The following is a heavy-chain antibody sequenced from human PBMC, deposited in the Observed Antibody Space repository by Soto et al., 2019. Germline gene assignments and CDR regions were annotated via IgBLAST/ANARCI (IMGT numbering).Heavy chain of an antibody. Sequence: WASVKVSCKASGYTFTGYYMHWVRQAPGQGLEWMGWINPNSGGTNYAQKFQGWVTMTRDTSISTAYMELSRLRSDDTAVYYCARDREVAVAGTGGWFDPWGQGTLVTVSS. D-gene: IGHD6-19*01. CDR2: INPNSGGT. CDR3: ARDREVAVAGTGGWFDP. CDR1: GYTFTGYY. V-gene: IGHV1-2*04. J-gene: IGHJ5*02.